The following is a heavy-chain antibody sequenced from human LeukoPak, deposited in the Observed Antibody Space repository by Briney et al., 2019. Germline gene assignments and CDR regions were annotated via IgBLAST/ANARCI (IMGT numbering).Heavy chain of an antibody. Sequence: SVKVSCKASGGTFSSYAISWVRQAPGQGLEWMGGIIPIFGTANYAQKFQGRVTITADESTSTAYMELSSLRSEDTAVYYCASPDDSSGYWGGYYYYMDVWGKGTTVTVSS. V-gene: IGHV1-69*13. CDR3: ASPDDSSGYWGGYYYYMDV. D-gene: IGHD3-22*01. CDR2: IIPIFGTA. J-gene: IGHJ6*03. CDR1: GGTFSSYA.